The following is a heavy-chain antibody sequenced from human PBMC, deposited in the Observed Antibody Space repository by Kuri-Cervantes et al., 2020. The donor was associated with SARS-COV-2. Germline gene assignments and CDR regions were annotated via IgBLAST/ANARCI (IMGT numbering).Heavy chain of an antibody. V-gene: IGHV4-34*01. CDR2: INHSGST. D-gene: IGHD5-18*01. J-gene: IGHJ4*02. CDR3: ATRRGYSYGRIQYYFDY. Sequence: SETLSLTCAVYGGSFSGYYWSWIRQPPGKGLEWSGEINHSGSTNYNPSLKRRVTISVGTSKNQFSLKLSTVTAADTAVYYCATRRGYSYGRIQYYFDYWGQGTLVTVSS. CDR1: GGSFSGYY.